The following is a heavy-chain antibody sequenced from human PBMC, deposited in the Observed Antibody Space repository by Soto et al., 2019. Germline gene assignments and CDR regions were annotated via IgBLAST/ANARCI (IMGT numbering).Heavy chain of an antibody. J-gene: IGHJ4*02. D-gene: IGHD3-22*01. Sequence: SETLSLTCTVSGGSISSGGYYWSWIRQHPGRGLEWIGYIYYSGSTYYNPSLKSRVTISVDTSKNQFSLKLSSVTAADTAVYYCARSDHDSSGYYPPWAFDYWGQGTLVTVSS. CDR3: ARSDHDSSGYYPPWAFDY. V-gene: IGHV4-31*03. CDR2: IYYSGST. CDR1: GGSISSGGYY.